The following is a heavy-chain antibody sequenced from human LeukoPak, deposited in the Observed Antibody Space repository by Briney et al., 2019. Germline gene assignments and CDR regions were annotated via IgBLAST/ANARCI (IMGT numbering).Heavy chain of an antibody. J-gene: IGHJ5*02. Sequence: SVKVSCKASGGTFSSYAISWVRQAPGQGLEWMGGIIPIFGTANYAQKFQGRVTITTDESTSTAYMELSSLRSEDTAVSYCAERWLHHKYNWFDPWGQGTLVTVSS. D-gene: IGHD5-24*01. CDR1: GGTFSSYA. CDR3: AERWLHHKYNWFDP. V-gene: IGHV1-69*05. CDR2: IIPIFGTA.